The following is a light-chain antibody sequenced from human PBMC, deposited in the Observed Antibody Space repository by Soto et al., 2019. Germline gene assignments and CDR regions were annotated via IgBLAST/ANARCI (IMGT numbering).Light chain of an antibody. CDR2: GNS. Sequence: QSALTQPPSVSGAPGQRVTIPCAGSSSHIGATYDIHWYQQVPGTAPRLLIYGNSNRPSGVPDRFAGSKSGTSASLAIIGFRGEDEGIYHCQAFDNSLSASGVFGGGTKVTVL. CDR3: QAFDNSLSASGV. V-gene: IGLV1-40*01. J-gene: IGLJ3*02. CDR1: SSHIGATYD.